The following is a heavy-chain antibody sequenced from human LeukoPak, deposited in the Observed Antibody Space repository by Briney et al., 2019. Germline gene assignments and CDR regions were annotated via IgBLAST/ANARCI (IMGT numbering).Heavy chain of an antibody. J-gene: IGHJ4*02. CDR3: AKARVLLWFYDY. V-gene: IGHV3-20*04. CDR2: INWNGGST. Sequence: PGGSLRLSCAASGFTFDDYGMSWVRQAPGKGLEWVSGINWNGGSTGYADSVKGRFTISRDNAKNSLYLQMNNLRAEDTAVYYCAKARVLLWFYDYWGQGTLVTVSS. CDR1: GFTFDDYG. D-gene: IGHD3-10*01.